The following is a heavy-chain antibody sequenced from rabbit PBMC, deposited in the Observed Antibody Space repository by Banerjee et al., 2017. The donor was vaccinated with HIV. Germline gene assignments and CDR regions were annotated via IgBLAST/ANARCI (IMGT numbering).Heavy chain of an antibody. CDR3: ARRDDGGGYWDL. D-gene: IGHD1-1*01. Sequence: QSLEESGGGLVHPEGSLTLTCKASGFDFSRNAMCWVRQAPGKGLEWIACMYVGSSGTSYASWAKGRFTISKTSSTTMTLQMTSLTAADTATYFCARRDDGGGYWDLWGPGTLVTVS. CDR2: MYVGSSGT. V-gene: IGHV1S40*01. J-gene: IGHJ6*01. CDR1: GFDFSRNA.